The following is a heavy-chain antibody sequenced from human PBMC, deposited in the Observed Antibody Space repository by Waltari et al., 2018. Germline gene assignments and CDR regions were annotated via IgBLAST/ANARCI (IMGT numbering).Heavy chain of an antibody. CDR1: GDPFRRYA. D-gene: IGHD3-22*01. V-gene: IGHV1-69*12. Sequence: QVQLVQSGAEVQQPGSSMKVSCKASGDPFRRYAISWVRQAPGQGLEWMGGIIPLFGTTNYAQKFQGRATMTADEPTSTAYVELRSLKSEDTAVYFCARSYYYDRRANYPSLGAFDSWGQGTLVTVAS. J-gene: IGHJ4*02. CDR2: IIPLFGTT. CDR3: ARSYYYDRRANYPSLGAFDS.